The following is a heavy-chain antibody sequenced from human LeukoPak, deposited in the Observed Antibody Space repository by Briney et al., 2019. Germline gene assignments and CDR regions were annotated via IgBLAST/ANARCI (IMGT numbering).Heavy chain of an antibody. CDR1: GYTFTSYD. CDR2: MNPNSGNT. D-gene: IGHD3-10*01. CDR3: ARNLMVRGVIDYYYYMDV. Sequence: GASVKVSCKASGYTFTSYDINWVRQATGQGLEWMGWMNPNSGNTGYAQKLQGRVTMTTDTSTSTAYMELRSLRSDDTAVYYCARNLMVRGVIDYYYYMDVWGKGTTVTISS. V-gene: IGHV1-8*01. J-gene: IGHJ6*03.